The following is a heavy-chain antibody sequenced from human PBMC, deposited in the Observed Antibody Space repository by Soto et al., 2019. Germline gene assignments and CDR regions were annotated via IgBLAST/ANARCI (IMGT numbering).Heavy chain of an antibody. CDR2: ISGNGGST. D-gene: IGHD2-2*01. CDR3: AKRPASIITFDY. J-gene: IGHJ4*02. V-gene: IGHV3-23*01. Sequence: PGGSLRLSCAASGFTFSNYAMSWVRQAPGKGLEWVSTISGNGGSTYYADSVKGRFTISRDNSKNMLFLQINSLRDDDSAVYYCAKRPASIITFDYWGQGXPVTVSS. CDR1: GFTFSNYA.